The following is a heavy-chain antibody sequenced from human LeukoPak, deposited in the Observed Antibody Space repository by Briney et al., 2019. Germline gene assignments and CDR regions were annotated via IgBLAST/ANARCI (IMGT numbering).Heavy chain of an antibody. J-gene: IGHJ4*02. V-gene: IGHV4-59*02. CDR3: ARAPIGSIDY. D-gene: IGHD1-1*01. Sequence: PSETLSLTCSVSGASVTSSYWTWVRLPPGRGLEWIGYIYYTVYTNYNPSLKSRVTISLDIYTNQLSLEVISVTAADTAIYYCARAPIGSIDYGGPGALVTVSS. CDR1: GASVTSSY. CDR2: IYYTVYT.